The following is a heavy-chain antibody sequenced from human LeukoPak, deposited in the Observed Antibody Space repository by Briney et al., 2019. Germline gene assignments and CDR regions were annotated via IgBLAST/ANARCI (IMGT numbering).Heavy chain of an antibody. CDR1: GFTFNNYA. CDR2: ISGSGDST. V-gene: IGHV3-23*01. Sequence: GGSLRLSCAASGFTFNNYAMEWVRQAPGKGLEWVSGISGSGDSTYYAESVRGRFTMSRDNSQTTLYVEMNSLTAEDTAVYYCARDLGYSSLDAWGQGTLVTVSS. CDR3: ARDLGYSSLDA. D-gene: IGHD2-21*01. J-gene: IGHJ5*02.